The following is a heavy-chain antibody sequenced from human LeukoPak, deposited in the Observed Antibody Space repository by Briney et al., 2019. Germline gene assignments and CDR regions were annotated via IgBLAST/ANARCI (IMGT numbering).Heavy chain of an antibody. J-gene: IGHJ4*02. Sequence: PGGSLRLSCAASGFTFRNHWMSWVRQAPGKVLEWVANIKQDGSEKYYVDSVKGRFTISRDNSKNTLYLQMNSLRVEDTAIYYCGRDWKLDYWGRRTLVTVSS. D-gene: IGHD1-1*01. CDR1: GFTFRNHW. CDR3: GRDWKLDY. V-gene: IGHV3-7*03. CDR2: IKQDGSEK.